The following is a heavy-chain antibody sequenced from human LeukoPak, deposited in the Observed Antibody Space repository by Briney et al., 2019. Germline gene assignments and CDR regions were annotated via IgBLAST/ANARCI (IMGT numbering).Heavy chain of an antibody. J-gene: IGHJ4*02. D-gene: IGHD1-1*01. CDR1: GGSISSSSYY. V-gene: IGHV4-39*01. CDR3: AAGYNTSPLDY. Sequence: SETLSLTCAASGGSISSSSYYWGWIRQPPGKGLEWIGSIYYGGSTYYNPSLKSRVTISVDTSKNQFSLKLSSVTAADTAVYYCAAGYNTSPLDYWGQGTLVTVSS. CDR2: IYYGGST.